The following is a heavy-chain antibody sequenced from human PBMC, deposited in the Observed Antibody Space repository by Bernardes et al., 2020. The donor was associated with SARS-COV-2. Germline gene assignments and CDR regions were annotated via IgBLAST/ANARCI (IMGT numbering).Heavy chain of an antibody. CDR1: GDTFSSYA. J-gene: IGHJ5*02. V-gene: IGHV1-69*13. Sequence: SVKVSCTASGDTFSSYAINWVRQAPGQGLEWMGRIIPIFGTANYAPKFQGRVTITADESTTTAYMELSSLRSDDTAVYYCARDPNMYCGSDCRGGWFDPWGQGTLVTVSS. CDR3: ARDPNMYCGSDCRGGWFDP. CDR2: IIPIFGTA. D-gene: IGHD2-21*01.